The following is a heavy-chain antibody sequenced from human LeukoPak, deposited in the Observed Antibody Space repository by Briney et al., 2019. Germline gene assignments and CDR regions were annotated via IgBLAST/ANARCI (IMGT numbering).Heavy chain of an antibody. J-gene: IGHJ5*02. V-gene: IGHV3-23*01. CDR1: GFTFSSYS. D-gene: IGHD3-10*01. Sequence: HPGGSLRLSCAASGFTFSSYSMNWVRQAPGKGLEWVSAISGSGGSTYYADSVKGRFTISRDNSKNTLYLQMNSLRAEDTAVYYCAKVGLTRGFGELLGWFDPWGQGTLVTVSS. CDR2: ISGSGGST. CDR3: AKVGLTRGFGELLGWFDP.